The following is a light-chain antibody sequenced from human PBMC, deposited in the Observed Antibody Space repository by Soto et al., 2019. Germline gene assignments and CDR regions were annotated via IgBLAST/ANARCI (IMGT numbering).Light chain of an antibody. CDR2: DVT. Sequence: QSALTQPRSVSGSPGPSVTISCTGTSSDVGGYNYVSWYQQHPGKAPKLMIYDVTKRPSGVPDRFSGSKSGNTASLTISGLQAEDEADYYCCSYAGSRTRVFGTGTKVTVL. V-gene: IGLV2-11*01. J-gene: IGLJ1*01. CDR3: CSYAGSRTRV. CDR1: SSDVGGYNY.